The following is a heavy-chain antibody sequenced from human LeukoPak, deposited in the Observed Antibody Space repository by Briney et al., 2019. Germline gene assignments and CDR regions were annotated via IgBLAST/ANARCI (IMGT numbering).Heavy chain of an antibody. CDR2: IYPDDSDT. Sequence: GESLKISCKGSGYSFSPYWIGWVRQMPGKGLEWMGIIYPDDSDTRYSPSFQGQVTISADKSTDTAYLQWSSLKASDTAMYYCARRIAVAGAFDYWGQGTLVTVTS. D-gene: IGHD6-19*01. CDR3: ARRIAVAGAFDY. V-gene: IGHV5-51*01. CDR1: GYSFSPYW. J-gene: IGHJ4*02.